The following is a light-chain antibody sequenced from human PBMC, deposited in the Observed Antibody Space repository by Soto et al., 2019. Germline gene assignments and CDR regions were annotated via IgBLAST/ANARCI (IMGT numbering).Light chain of an antibody. CDR2: GAS. CDR1: QSASSGY. Sequence: EIVLTQSPGTLSLSPGERATLSCRASQSASSGYLAWYQQKPGQAPRLLIYGASSRATGVPDRFSGSGSGTDFTLTISRLEPEDFAVYYCQQYGSSPTYTFGQGTKLEIK. CDR3: QQYGSSPTYT. V-gene: IGKV3-20*01. J-gene: IGKJ2*01.